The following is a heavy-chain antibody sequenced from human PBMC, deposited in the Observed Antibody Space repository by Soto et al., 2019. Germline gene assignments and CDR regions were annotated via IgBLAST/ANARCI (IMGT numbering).Heavy chain of an antibody. Sequence: PGGSLRLSCAASGFTFSSYGMHWVRQAPGKGLEWVAVISYDGSNKYYADSVKGRFTISRDNSKNTLYLQMNSLRAEDTAVYYCAKVFFFIRTRRHGIVYWGPGTLVTVFS. CDR1: GFTFSSYG. V-gene: IGHV3-30*18. CDR2: ISYDGSNK. J-gene: IGHJ4*02. CDR3: AKVFFFIRTRRHGIVY. D-gene: IGHD2-2*01.